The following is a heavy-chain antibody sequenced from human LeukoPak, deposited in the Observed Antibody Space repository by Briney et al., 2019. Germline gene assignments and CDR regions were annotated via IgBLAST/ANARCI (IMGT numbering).Heavy chain of an antibody. Sequence: PGRSLRLSCAASGFIFSDYGMHWVRQAPGKGLEWVAVIWNDGSNTYYGDSVKGLLTISRDNSKNTVYLQMNSLRAEDTAVYYCARDNAGLVKHLAAFDLWGQGTMVTVAS. CDR2: IWNDGSNT. CDR1: GFIFSDYG. V-gene: IGHV3-33*01. J-gene: IGHJ3*01. CDR3: ARDNAGLVKHLAAFDL. D-gene: IGHD1-26*01.